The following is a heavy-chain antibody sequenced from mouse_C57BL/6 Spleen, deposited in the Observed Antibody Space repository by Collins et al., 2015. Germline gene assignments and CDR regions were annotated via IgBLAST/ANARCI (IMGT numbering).Heavy chain of an antibody. CDR2: IYPGDGDT. CDR1: GYAFSSSW. J-gene: IGHJ3*01. D-gene: IGHD4-1*01. CDR3: AAPGTPIAY. V-gene: IGHV1-82*01. Sequence: QVQLQQSGPELVKPGASVKISCKASGYAFSSSWMNWVKQRPGKGLEWIGRIYPGDGDTNYNGKFKGKATLTADKSSSTAYMQLSSLTSEDSAVYFCAAPGTPIAYWGQGTLVIVSA.